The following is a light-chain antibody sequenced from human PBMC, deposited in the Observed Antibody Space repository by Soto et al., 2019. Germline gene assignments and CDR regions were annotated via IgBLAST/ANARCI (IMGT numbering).Light chain of an antibody. J-gene: IGLJ3*02. Sequence: QSALAQPPSVSGSRGQSVTISCTGTSSDVGSYNRVSWYQQPPGTAPKLMICQVSNRPSGVPDRFSGSKSGNTASLTISGLQAEDEADYYCSSYTSSGTWVFGGGTKLTVL. CDR3: SSYTSSGTWV. V-gene: IGLV2-18*02. CDR1: SSDVGSYNR. CDR2: QVS.